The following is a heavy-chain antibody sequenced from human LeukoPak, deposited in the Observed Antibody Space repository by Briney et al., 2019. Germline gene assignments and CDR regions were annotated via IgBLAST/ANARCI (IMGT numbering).Heavy chain of an antibody. V-gene: IGHV1-69*02. D-gene: IGHD3-22*01. J-gene: IGHJ4*02. Sequence: GASVKVSCKASGGTFSSYTISWVRQAPGQGLEWMGRIIPILGIANYAQKFQRRVTITADKSTSTAYMELSSLRSEDTAVYYCASLSYDSSGYWNPGFDYWGQGTLVTVSS. CDR1: GGTFSSYT. CDR2: IIPILGIA. CDR3: ASLSYDSSGYWNPGFDY.